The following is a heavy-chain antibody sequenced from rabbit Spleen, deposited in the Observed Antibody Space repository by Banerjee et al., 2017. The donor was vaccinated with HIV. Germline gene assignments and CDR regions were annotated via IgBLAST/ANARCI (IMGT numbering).Heavy chain of an antibody. CDR3: ARNRNTDYYRANL. Sequence: QEQLVESGGDLVQPGASLTLTCKASGFDLSNYYYMCWVRQAPGKGLEWIGCIYIGSGVTWFPSWTKGRFTISKTSSTTVTLQMTSLTAADTATYFCARNRNTDYYRANLWGPGTLVTVS. V-gene: IGHV1S45*01. J-gene: IGHJ4*01. D-gene: IGHD1-1*01. CDR1: GFDLSNYYY. CDR2: IYIGSGVT.